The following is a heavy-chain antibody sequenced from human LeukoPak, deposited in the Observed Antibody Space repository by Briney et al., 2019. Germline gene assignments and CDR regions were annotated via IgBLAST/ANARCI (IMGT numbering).Heavy chain of an antibody. J-gene: IGHJ4*02. CDR2: IYYSGT. V-gene: IGHV4-59*01. CDR3: ARGTFWSGTYNGYYFDY. D-gene: IGHD3-3*01. CDR1: GGSIGSYY. Sequence: PSETLSLTCTVSGGSIGSYYWSWKRQPPAKGLEWIGYIYYSGTKYNPSLKSRLTISVDTSKNQFSLKLSSVTAADTAVYFCARGTFWSGTYNGYYFDYWGQGTLVTVSS.